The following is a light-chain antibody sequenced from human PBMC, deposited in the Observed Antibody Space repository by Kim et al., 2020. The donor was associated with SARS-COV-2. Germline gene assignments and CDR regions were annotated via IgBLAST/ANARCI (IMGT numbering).Light chain of an antibody. Sequence: GQRVTISCSGGSSNIGSNPVNWYLQLPGAAPKLLIYADYQRPSGVPDRFSGSRSGTSASLAIRALQSDDEATYSCATWDDSLNSPVFGGGTQLTVL. CDR3: ATWDDSLNSPV. V-gene: IGLV1-44*01. J-gene: IGLJ2*01. CDR2: ADY. CDR1: SSNIGSNP.